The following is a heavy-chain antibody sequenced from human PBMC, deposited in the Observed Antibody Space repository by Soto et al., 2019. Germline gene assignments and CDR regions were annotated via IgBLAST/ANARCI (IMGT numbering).Heavy chain of an antibody. D-gene: IGHD3-10*01. V-gene: IGHV3-74*01. J-gene: IGHJ6*02. CDR2: IDDAGTDS. Sequence: EVQLVESGGGLVQPGGSLRLSCAASGFTLSGRSMHWVRQAPGKGLVWVSGIDDAGTDSTYADSVKGRFTSSRDTAKNMLYLQMNSLRVEDTAVYYCARGWFGPDVWGQGPRSPSP. CDR1: GFTLSGRS. CDR3: ARGWFGPDV.